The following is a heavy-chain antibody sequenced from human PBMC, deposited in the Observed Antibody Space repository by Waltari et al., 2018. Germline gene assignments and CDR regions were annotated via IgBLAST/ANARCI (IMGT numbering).Heavy chain of an antibody. CDR1: GYTFPGYY. CDR2: INPNSGGT. J-gene: IGHJ5*02. Sequence: QVQLVQSGAEVKKPGASVKVSCKASGYTFPGYYMHWVRQAPGQGLEWWGWINPNSGGTNYAKKFQGRVTMTRDTSISTAYMELSRLRSDDTAVYYWARGGGITWGQGTLVTVSS. V-gene: IGHV1-2*02. CDR3: ARGGGIT. D-gene: IGHD3-16*01.